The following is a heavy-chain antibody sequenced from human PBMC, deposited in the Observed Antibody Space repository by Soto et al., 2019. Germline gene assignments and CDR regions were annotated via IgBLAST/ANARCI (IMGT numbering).Heavy chain of an antibody. J-gene: IGHJ4*02. V-gene: IGHV3-23*01. D-gene: IGHD3-9*01. CDR2: ISGSGGST. Sequence: RLSCAASGFTFSSYAMSWVRQAPGKGLEWVSAISGSGGSTYYADSVKGRFTISRDNSKNTLYLQMNSLRAEDTAVYYCAKVLRYDILTGSDFDYWGQGTLVTVSS. CDR1: GFTFSSYA. CDR3: AKVLRYDILTGSDFDY.